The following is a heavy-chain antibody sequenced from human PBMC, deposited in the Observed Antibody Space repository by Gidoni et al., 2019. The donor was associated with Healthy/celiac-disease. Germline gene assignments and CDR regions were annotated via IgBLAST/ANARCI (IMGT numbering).Heavy chain of an antibody. CDR2: IYYSGST. CDR1: GGSISSSSYY. CDR3: ARPRDCYDSFDY. J-gene: IGHJ4*02. D-gene: IGHD3-22*01. Sequence: QLQLQESGPGLVKPSETPSLTCTVSGGSISSSSYYWGWIRQPPGKGLEWIGSIYYSGSTYYNPSLKSRVTISVDTSKNQFSLKLSSVTAADTAVYYCARPRDCYDSFDYWGQGTLVTVSS. V-gene: IGHV4-39*01.